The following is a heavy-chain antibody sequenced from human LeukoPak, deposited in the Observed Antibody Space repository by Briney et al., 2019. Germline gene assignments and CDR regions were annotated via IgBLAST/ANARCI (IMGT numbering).Heavy chain of an antibody. V-gene: IGHV3-33*08. CDR2: IWYDGSAE. Sequence: GGSLRLSCATSGFSFSSYWMSWVRQAPGKGLEWVAVIWYDGSAEYYADSVKGRFTISRDNSKNTLYLQMNSLRVEDSAVYYCARDSASIAAAVYWFFDLWGRGTLVTVSS. J-gene: IGHJ2*01. D-gene: IGHD6-25*01. CDR1: GFSFSSYW. CDR3: ARDSASIAAAVYWFFDL.